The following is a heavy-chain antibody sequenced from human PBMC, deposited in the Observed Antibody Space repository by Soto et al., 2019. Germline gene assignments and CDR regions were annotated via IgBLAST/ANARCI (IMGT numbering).Heavy chain of an antibody. J-gene: IGHJ6*02. D-gene: IGHD3-3*01. Sequence: GGSLRLSCAASGFTFSNAWMSWVRQAPGKGLEWVGRIKSKTDGGTTDYAAPVKGRFTISRDDSKNTLYLQMNSLKTEDTAVYYCTPHLVTSYYDFWSGYYPYGMDVWGQGTTVTVS. CDR3: TPHLVTSYYDFWSGYYPYGMDV. CDR2: IKSKTDGGTT. CDR1: GFTFSNAW. V-gene: IGHV3-15*01.